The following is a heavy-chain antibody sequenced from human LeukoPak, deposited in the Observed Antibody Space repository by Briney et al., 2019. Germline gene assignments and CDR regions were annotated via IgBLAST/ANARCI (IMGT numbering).Heavy chain of an antibody. CDR2: ISYDGSNK. CDR1: GFTFSSYG. D-gene: IGHD6-19*01. V-gene: IGHV3-30*18. CDR3: AKSHSSGWYNWFDP. Sequence: GGSLRLSCAASGFTFSSYGMQWVRQAPGKGLEWVEVISYDGSNKYYADSVKGRFTISRDNSKNTLYLQMNSLRAEDTAVYYCAKSHSSGWYNWFDPWGQGTLVTVSS. J-gene: IGHJ5*02.